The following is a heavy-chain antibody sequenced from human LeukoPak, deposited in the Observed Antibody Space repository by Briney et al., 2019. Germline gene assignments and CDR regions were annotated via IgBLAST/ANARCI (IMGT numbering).Heavy chain of an antibody. CDR2: IYYSGIT. D-gene: IGHD3-16*02. V-gene: IGHV4-59*01. CDR1: GGSISSYY. J-gene: IGHJ4*02. CDR3: ARYSLYDYVWGSHRQTFAFDY. Sequence: PSETLSLTCTVSGGSISSYYWSWIRQPPGKGLEWFGYIYYSGITNYNPSLRSRVTISVDTSKNQFSLKLSSVTAGDTAVYYCARYSLYDYVWGSHRQTFAFDYWGQGTLVTVSS.